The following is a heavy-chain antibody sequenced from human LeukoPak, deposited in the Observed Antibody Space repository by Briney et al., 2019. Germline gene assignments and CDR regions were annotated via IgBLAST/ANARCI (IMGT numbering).Heavy chain of an antibody. CDR3: ARESRDYDFWSGYYRQHYFDY. CDR1: GFTFSSYS. J-gene: IGHJ4*02. Sequence: GGSLRLSCAASGFTFSSYSMNWVRQAPGKGLEWVSSISSSSSYIYYADSVKGRFTISRGNAKNSLYLQMNSLRAEDTAVYYCARESRDYDFWSGYYRQHYFDYWGQGTLVTVSS. D-gene: IGHD3-3*01. V-gene: IGHV3-21*01. CDR2: ISSSSSYI.